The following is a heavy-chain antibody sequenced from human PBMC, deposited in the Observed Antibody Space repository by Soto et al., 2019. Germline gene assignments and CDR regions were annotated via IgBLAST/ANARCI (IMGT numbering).Heavy chain of an antibody. CDR1: GFTFDDYA. D-gene: IGHD6-6*01. CDR3: AKDRRIAARGGLDY. J-gene: IGHJ4*02. CDR2: ISWNSGSI. V-gene: IGHV3-9*01. Sequence: EVQLVESGGGLVQPGRSLRLSCAASGFTFDDYAMHWVRQAPGKGLEWVSGISWNSGSIGYADSVKGRFTISRDNAKNSLYLQMNSLRAEATALYYCAKDRRIAARGGLDYWGQGTLVTVSS.